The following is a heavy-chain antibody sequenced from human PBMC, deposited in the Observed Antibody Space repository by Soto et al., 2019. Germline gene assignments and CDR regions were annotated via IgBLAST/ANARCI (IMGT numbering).Heavy chain of an antibody. CDR2: ISGSGGST. V-gene: IGHV3-23*01. CDR3: AKENIVATFLPLTNWFDP. Sequence: GGSLRLSCAASGFTFSSYAMSWVRQAPGKGLEWVSAISGSGGSTYYADSVKGRFTISRDNSKNTLYLQMNSLRAEDTAVYYCAKENIVATFLPLTNWFDPWGQGTLVTVSS. D-gene: IGHD5-12*01. CDR1: GFTFSSYA. J-gene: IGHJ5*02.